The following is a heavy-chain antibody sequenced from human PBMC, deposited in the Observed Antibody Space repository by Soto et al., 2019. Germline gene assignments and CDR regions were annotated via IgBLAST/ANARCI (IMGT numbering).Heavy chain of an antibody. CDR2: LSGTGSAT. V-gene: IGHV3-23*01. CDR3: AKKGSPSGDHKHSYFDV. Sequence: GGSLGLSCAASGVTLSSYSMSWLRQAPGKGLEWVSALSGTGSATYYADSVKGRFTISRDNSKNMLYLQMSSLGDDDTAVYFCAKKGSPSGDHKHSYFDVWGRGALVTVSS. CDR1: GVTLSSYS. D-gene: IGHD1-26*01. J-gene: IGHJ2*01.